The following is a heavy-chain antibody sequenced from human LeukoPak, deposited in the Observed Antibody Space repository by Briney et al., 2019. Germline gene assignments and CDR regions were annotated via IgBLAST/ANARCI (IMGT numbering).Heavy chain of an antibody. CDR2: IIPIFGTA. J-gene: IGHJ5*02. CDR1: GGTFSSYA. V-gene: IGHV1-69*05. D-gene: IGHD5-12*01. Sequence: SVKVSCKASGGTFSSYAISWVRQAPGQGLEWMGRIIPIFGTANYAQKFQGRVTITTDESTSTAYMELSSLRSEDTAVYYCARGRRVATGAPGGWFDPWGQGTLVTVSS. CDR3: ARGRRVATGAPGGWFDP.